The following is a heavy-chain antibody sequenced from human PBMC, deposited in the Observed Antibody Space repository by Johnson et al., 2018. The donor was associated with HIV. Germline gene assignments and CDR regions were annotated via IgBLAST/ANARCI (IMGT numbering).Heavy chain of an antibody. CDR3: VRLMTREATDAFDI. V-gene: IGHV3-30*03. CDR1: GFTFSSYG. J-gene: IGHJ3*02. Sequence: QMLLVESGGGVVQPGRSLRVSCAASGFTFSSYGMHWVRQAPGKGLEWVAVTSTDGRNKYYADSVKGRFPISRDNAKNTLYLQMNSLRAEDTAVYYCVRLMTREATDAFDIWGQGTMVTVSS. CDR2: TSTDGRNK. D-gene: IGHD5-12*01.